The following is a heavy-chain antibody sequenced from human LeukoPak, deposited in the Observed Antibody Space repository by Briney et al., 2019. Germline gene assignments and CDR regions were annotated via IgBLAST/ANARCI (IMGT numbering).Heavy chain of an antibody. CDR3: ARGLSGYSYGAAFDI. V-gene: IGHV3-13*01. CDR2: IGTAGDT. Sequence: PGGSLRLSCAASGSTFSSYDMHWVRQATGKGLEWVSAIGTAGDTYYPGSVKGRFTISRENAKNSLYLQMNSLRAGDTAVYYCARGLSGYSYGAAFDIWGQGTMVTVSS. D-gene: IGHD5-18*01. CDR1: GSTFSSYD. J-gene: IGHJ3*02.